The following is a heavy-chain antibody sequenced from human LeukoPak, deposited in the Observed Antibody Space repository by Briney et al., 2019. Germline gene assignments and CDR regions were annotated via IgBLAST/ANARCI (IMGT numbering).Heavy chain of an antibody. Sequence: QPGGSLRLSCAASGFTFSSYAMSWVRQAPGKGLEWVSAISGSGGSTYYADSVKGRFTISRDNSKNTLYLQMNSLRAEDTAVYYCAKGDDILTTSILFPDYWGQGTLVTVSS. V-gene: IGHV3-23*01. D-gene: IGHD3-9*01. CDR3: AKGDDILTTSILFPDY. J-gene: IGHJ4*02. CDR2: ISGSGGST. CDR1: GFTFSSYA.